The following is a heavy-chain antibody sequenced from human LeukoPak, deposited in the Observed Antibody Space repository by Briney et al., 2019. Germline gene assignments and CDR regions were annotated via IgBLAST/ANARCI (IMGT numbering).Heavy chain of an antibody. CDR2: ISHDGSDK. CDR3: AREGVQTTVDAFDI. Sequence: GGSLRLSFAASGFTLKIYPIHWVRQTPGKGLEGLSVISHDGSDKNNAESVKGRFIISRDNSKNTVFLQLNSLSPEDTAMYYCAREGVQTTVDAFDIWGLGTMVIVSS. D-gene: IGHD4-17*01. J-gene: IGHJ3*02. CDR1: GFTLKIYP. V-gene: IGHV3-30*04.